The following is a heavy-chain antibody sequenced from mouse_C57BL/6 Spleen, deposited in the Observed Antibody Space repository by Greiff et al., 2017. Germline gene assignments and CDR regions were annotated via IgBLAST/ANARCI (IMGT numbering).Heavy chain of an antibody. CDR2: INPNNGGT. CDR3: ARDYYGSSYVSYAMDY. V-gene: IGHV1-22*01. D-gene: IGHD1-1*01. J-gene: IGHJ4*01. CDR1: GYTFTDYN. Sequence: VQLQQSGPELVKPGASVKMSCKASGYTFTDYNMHWVKQSHGKSLEWIGYINPNNGGTSYNQKFKGKATLTVNKSSSTAYMELRSLTSEDSAVYYCARDYYGSSYVSYAMDYWGQGTSVTVSS.